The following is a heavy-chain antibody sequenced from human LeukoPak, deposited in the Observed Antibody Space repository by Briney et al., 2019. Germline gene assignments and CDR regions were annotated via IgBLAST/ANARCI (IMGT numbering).Heavy chain of an antibody. CDR2: MNPNSGNT. J-gene: IGHJ6*03. D-gene: IGHD6-13*01. CDR3: ARGPPYSSSWFSYYYYYYMDV. CDR1: GYTFTSYD. V-gene: IGHV1-8*01. Sequence: ASVKVSCKASGYTFTSYDINWVRQATGQGLEWMGWMNPNSGNTGYAQKFQGRVTMTRNTSISTAYMELSSLRPEDTAVYYCARGPPYSSSWFSYYYYYYMDVWGKGTTVTVSS.